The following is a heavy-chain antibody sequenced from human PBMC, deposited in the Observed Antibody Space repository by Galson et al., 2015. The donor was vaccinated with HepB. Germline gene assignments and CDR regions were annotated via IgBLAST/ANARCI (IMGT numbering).Heavy chain of an antibody. CDR2: MNPNSGNT. CDR3: ARGSMGTAMAKGFDY. CDR1: GYTFTSYD. J-gene: IGHJ4*02. Sequence: SVKVSCKASGYTFTSYDTNWVRQATGQGLEWMGWMNPNSGNTGYAQKFQGRVTMTRNTSISTAYMELSSLRSEDTAVYYCARGSMGTAMAKGFDYWGQGTLVTVSS. V-gene: IGHV1-8*01. D-gene: IGHD5-18*01.